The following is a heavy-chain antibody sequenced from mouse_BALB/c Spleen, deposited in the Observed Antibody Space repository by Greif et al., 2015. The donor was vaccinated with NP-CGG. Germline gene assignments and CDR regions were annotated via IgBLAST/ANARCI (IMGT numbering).Heavy chain of an antibody. CDR1: GFTFNTNA. CDR2: IRSKSNNYAT. V-gene: IGHV10S3*01. Sequence: EVKLVESGGGLVQPKGSLKLSCAASGFTFNTNAMNWVRQAPGKGLEWVARIRSKSNNYATYYADSVKDRFTISRDDSQSTLYMKMNNLKTEVPTMYYCVRDGYYSSFAYFGQGTLVAVSA. CDR3: VRDGYYSSFAY. J-gene: IGHJ3*01. D-gene: IGHD2-3*01.